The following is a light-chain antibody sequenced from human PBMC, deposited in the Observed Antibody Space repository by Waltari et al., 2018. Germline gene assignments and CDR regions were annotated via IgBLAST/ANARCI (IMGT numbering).Light chain of an antibody. CDR2: DVS. V-gene: IGLV2-14*03. Sequence: QSALTQPASVSGSPGQSITISCTGTSSDVGTYNYVSWYQHHPGKAPSLMIYDVSNRPSGVSNRFSGSKSGNTASLTISGLQAEDEADYSCSSSTSSNTLVFGGGTKLTVL. CDR1: SSDVGTYNY. CDR3: SSSTSSNTLV. J-gene: IGLJ2*01.